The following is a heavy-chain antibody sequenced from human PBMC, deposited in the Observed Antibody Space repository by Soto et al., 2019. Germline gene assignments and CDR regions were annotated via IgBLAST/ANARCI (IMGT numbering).Heavy chain of an antibody. J-gene: IGHJ6*02. V-gene: IGHV3-23*01. CDR2: ISGSGGST. D-gene: IGHD3-22*01. CDR1: GFTFSSYA. Sequence: GGSLRLSCAASGFTFSSYAMSWVRQAPGKGLEWVSAISGSGGSTYYADSVKGRFTISRDNSKNTLYLQMNSLRAEDTAVYYCAKDRSYDSCGYYYYYYYGMDVWGQGTTVTVSS. CDR3: AKDRSYDSCGYYYYYYYGMDV.